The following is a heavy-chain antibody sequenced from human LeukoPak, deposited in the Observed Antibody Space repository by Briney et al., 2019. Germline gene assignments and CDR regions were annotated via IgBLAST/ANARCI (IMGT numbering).Heavy chain of an antibody. V-gene: IGHV1-46*01. CDR2: INPSGGST. CDR3: ARDWRLDILTGYGWFDP. Sequence: ASVKVSCKASGYTFTSYYMHWVRQPPAQGLEWMGIINPSGGSTSYAQKFQGRVTMTRDMSTSTVYMELSSLRSEDTAVYYCARDWRLDILTGYGWFDPWGQGTLVTVSS. J-gene: IGHJ5*02. D-gene: IGHD3-9*01. CDR1: GYTFTSYY.